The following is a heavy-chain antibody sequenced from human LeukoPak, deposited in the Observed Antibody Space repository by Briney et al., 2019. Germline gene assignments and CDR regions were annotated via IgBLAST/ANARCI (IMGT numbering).Heavy chain of an antibody. J-gene: IGHJ3*02. V-gene: IGHV4-34*01. D-gene: IGHD4-23*01. CDR1: GGSISSYY. CDR2: INHSGST. CDR3: ARSLGGNPIAAFDI. Sequence: SETLSLTCTVSGGSISSYYWSWIRQSPGKGLEWIGEINHSGSTNYNPSLKSRVTISVNTSKNQFSLKLSSVTAADTAVYYCARSLGGNPIAAFDIWGQGTMVTVSS.